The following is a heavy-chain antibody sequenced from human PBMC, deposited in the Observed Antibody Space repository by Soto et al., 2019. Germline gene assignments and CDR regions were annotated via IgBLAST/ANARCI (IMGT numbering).Heavy chain of an antibody. Sequence: QVQLVQSGAEVKKPGASVKVSCKASGYTFTSYYMHWVRQAPGQGLEWMGIINPSGGSTSYAQKFQGRVNMTRDTAPSTGYMELGSLRSEDTAVYYCARDTGGYRYGYCGYWGQGTLVTVSS. V-gene: IGHV1-46*01. D-gene: IGHD5-18*01. J-gene: IGHJ4*02. CDR3: ARDTGGYRYGYCGY. CDR2: INPSGGST. CDR1: GYTFTSYY.